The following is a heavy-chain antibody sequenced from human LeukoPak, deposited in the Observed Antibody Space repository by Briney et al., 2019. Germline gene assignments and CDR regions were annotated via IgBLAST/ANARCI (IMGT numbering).Heavy chain of an antibody. D-gene: IGHD3-9*01. J-gene: IGHJ4*02. CDR3: GKNGAWLRIDD. V-gene: IGHV3-23*01. CDR2: ISPGGPT. CDR1: GFPFSRHC. Sequence: AESLRLSCAVSGFPFSRHCMNWVRQPPGKGLEWVSGISPGGPTYYADSVKSRFSISRDDSKNTFYLQMIDLTAADTAVYYCGKNGAWLRIDDWGQGILVTVSS.